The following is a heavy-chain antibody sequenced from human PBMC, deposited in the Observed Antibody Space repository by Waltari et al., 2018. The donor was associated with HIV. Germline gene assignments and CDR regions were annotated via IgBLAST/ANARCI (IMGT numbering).Heavy chain of an antibody. Sequence: EVQLVESGGGWVQPGRSLRLSCTASGFTFGDQAMCWFRQAPGKGREWVGFIRSKAYGGTTEYAASVKGRFTISRDDSKSIAYLQMNSLKTEDTAVYYCTRVPYCSSTSCRYYYGMDVWGQGTTVTVSS. CDR2: IRSKAYGGTT. J-gene: IGHJ6*02. CDR3: TRVPYCSSTSCRYYYGMDV. D-gene: IGHD2-2*01. CDR1: GFTFGDQA. V-gene: IGHV3-49*03.